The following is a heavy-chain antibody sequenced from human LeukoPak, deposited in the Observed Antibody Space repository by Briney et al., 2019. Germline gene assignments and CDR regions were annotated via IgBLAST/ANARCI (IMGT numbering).Heavy chain of an antibody. CDR2: ISSSSSYI. D-gene: IGHD1-26*01. CDR1: GFTFSSYS. V-gene: IGHV3-21*01. J-gene: IGHJ4*02. Sequence: PGGSLRLSCAASGFTFSSYSMNWVRQAPGKGLEWVSSISSSSSYIYYADSVKGRLTISRDNAKNSLYLQMNSLRAEDTAVYYCARGNDVGGLYYFDYWGQGTLVAVSS. CDR3: ARGNDVGGLYYFDY.